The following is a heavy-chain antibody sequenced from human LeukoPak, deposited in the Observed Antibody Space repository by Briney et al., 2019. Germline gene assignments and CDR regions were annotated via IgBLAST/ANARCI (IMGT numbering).Heavy chain of an antibody. J-gene: IGHJ4*02. V-gene: IGHV4-34*01. CDR2: INHSGST. D-gene: IGHD3-16*02. Sequence: SETLSLTCAVYGGSFSGYYWSWIRQPPGKGLEWIGEINHSGSTNYNPSLKSRVTTSVDKSKNQFSLKLSSVTAADTAVYYCARDLTFGGVIVPGDYWGQGTLVTVSS. CDR3: ARDLTFGGVIVPGDY. CDR1: GGSFSGYY.